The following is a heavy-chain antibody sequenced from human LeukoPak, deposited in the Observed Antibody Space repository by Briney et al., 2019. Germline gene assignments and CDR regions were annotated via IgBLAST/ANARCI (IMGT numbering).Heavy chain of an antibody. CDR3: ARHGYSSGSLAWFDP. V-gene: IGHV4-59*01. Sequence: SETLSLTCTVAGGSISSYYWSWIRQPPGKGLEWIGYTYYSGSTNYNPSLKSRVTISVDTSKNQFSLKLSSVTAADTTVSYCARHGYSSGSLAWFDPWGQGTQVTVSS. CDR2: TYYSGST. CDR1: GGSISSYY. J-gene: IGHJ5*02. D-gene: IGHD6-19*01.